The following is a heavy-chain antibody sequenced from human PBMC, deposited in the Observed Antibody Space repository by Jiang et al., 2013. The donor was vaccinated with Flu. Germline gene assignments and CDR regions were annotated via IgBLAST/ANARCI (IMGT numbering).Heavy chain of an antibody. Sequence: SVKVSCKASGYTFTGYYMHWVRQAPGQGLEWMGRINPNSGGTNYAQKFQGRVTMTRDTSISTAYMELSRLRSDDTAVYYCARDSSDFDWLLATYDYWGQGTLVTVSS. D-gene: IGHD3-9*01. CDR1: GYTFTGYY. V-gene: IGHV1-2*06. CDR2: INPNSGGT. CDR3: ARDSSDFDWLLATYDY. J-gene: IGHJ4*02.